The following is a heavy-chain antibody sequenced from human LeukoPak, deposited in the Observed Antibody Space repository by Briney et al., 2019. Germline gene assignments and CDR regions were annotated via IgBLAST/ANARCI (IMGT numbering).Heavy chain of an antibody. CDR2: IWYDGSNK. D-gene: IGHD1-1*01. Sequence: RGSLRLSCAASGFTFSSYGMHWVRQAPGKGLEWVAVIWYDGSNKYYADSVKGRFTISRDNSKNTLYLQMNSLRAEDTAVYYCAKARGGTSAFDIWGQGTMVTVSS. V-gene: IGHV3-33*06. CDR3: AKARGGTSAFDI. J-gene: IGHJ3*02. CDR1: GFTFSSYG.